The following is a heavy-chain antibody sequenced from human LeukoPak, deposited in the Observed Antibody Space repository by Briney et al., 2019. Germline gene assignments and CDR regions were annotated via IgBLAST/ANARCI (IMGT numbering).Heavy chain of an antibody. Sequence: PGGSLRLSCAASGFTFSTYWMSWVRQAPGKGLEWVAVISYDGSNKYYADSVKGRFTIYRDNSKNTLYLQMDSLRGEDTAVYYCAKERHSYRAYYFDYWGQGTLVTVSS. J-gene: IGHJ4*02. V-gene: IGHV3-30*18. CDR3: AKERHSYRAYYFDY. D-gene: IGHD5-18*01. CDR2: ISYDGSNK. CDR1: GFTFSTYW.